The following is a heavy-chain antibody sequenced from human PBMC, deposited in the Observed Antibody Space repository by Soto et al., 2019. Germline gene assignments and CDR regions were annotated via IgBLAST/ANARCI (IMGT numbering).Heavy chain of an antibody. Sequence: GXNFITYDMNWVRQAPGGGLEWIAFISGTGFTTYYADSAWPRFTISRDNSQSALFLQMDSLTVDDSGIYFCARGGVYWGQGVPVTVSS. J-gene: IGHJ4*02. D-gene: IGHD2-8*01. CDR1: GXNFITYD. CDR3: ARGGVY. V-gene: IGHV3-48*03. CDR2: ISGTGFTT.